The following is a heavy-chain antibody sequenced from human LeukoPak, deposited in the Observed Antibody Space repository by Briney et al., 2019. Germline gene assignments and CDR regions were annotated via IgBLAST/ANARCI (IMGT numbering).Heavy chain of an antibody. CDR1: GGSISSSNW. D-gene: IGHD6-13*01. V-gene: IGHV4-4*02. Sequence: SETLSLTRAVPGGSISSSNWWSWVRQPPGKGLEWSGEIYHSGSTNYDPSLKSRVTISVDKTTNPFCLSQSSVSAAGTAVYYCARVGYSSSWGGWGQGTLVTVSS. CDR3: ARVGYSSSWGG. CDR2: IYHSGST. J-gene: IGHJ4*02.